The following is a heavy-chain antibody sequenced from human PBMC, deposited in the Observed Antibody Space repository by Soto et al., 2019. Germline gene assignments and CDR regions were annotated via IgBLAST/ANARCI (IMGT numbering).Heavy chain of an antibody. V-gene: IGHV1-69*01. CDR2: VSPPFRTS. Sequence: VQLVQSGAEVKKPGSSVKVSCKTSGVSFNNNGIGWVRQAPGHGLEWMGGVSPPFRTSNYARKFQGRISITADASTSTVNMELSSLTSEDTAQYYCARVLYYGSGSYSPYGMDVWGQGTTVTVSS. CDR3: ARVLYYGSGSYSPYGMDV. J-gene: IGHJ6*02. CDR1: GVSFNNNG. D-gene: IGHD3-10*01.